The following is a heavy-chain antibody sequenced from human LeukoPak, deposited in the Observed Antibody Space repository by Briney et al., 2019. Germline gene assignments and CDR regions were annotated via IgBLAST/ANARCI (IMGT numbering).Heavy chain of an antibody. J-gene: IGHJ4*02. Sequence: SETLSLTCTVSGGSISSYYWSWIRQPPGKGLKWIGNIYYSGYTTYSPPLKSRVTISVDTSKNQFSLKLSSVTAADTAVYYCARVTMVRGVIHWGQGTLVTVSS. CDR1: GGSISSYY. D-gene: IGHD3-10*01. V-gene: IGHV4-59*12. CDR2: IYYSGYT. CDR3: ARVTMVRGVIH.